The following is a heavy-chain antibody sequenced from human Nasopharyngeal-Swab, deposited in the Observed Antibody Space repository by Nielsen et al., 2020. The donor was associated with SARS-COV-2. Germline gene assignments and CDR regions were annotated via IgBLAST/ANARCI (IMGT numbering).Heavy chain of an antibody. Sequence: GGSLRLSCAASGFTFNDYTMNWVRQAPGKGLEWVSIIYPGGSTYYADSVKGRFTISRDSSRNTLYLQMNSLTAEDTAVYYCARVLDGYNGFDYWGQGTLVTVSS. V-gene: IGHV3-53*01. CDR2: IYPGGST. CDR3: ARVLDGYNGFDY. J-gene: IGHJ4*02. CDR1: GFTFNDYT. D-gene: IGHD5-24*01.